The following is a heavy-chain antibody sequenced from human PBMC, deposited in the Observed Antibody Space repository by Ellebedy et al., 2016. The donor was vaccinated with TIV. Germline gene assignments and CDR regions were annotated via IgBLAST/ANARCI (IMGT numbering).Heavy chain of an antibody. CDR2: IKQDGSVK. CDR3: ARYDGSGYALEY. CDR1: GFTLSSYW. Sequence: PGGSLRLSCAASGFTLSSYWLAWVRQASGKGLEWVASIKQDGSVKYYVDSVKGRFTISRDNAKNSLHLQMNSLTAEDTAVYYCARYDGSGYALEYWGQGTLVTVSS. J-gene: IGHJ4*02. D-gene: IGHD3-22*01. V-gene: IGHV3-7*03.